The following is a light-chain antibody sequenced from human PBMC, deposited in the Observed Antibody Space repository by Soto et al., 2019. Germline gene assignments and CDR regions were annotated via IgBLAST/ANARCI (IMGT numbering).Light chain of an antibody. V-gene: IGKV1-5*01. J-gene: IGKJ4*01. CDR3: QQYDDYPLT. CDR1: QSINNW. Sequence: DIPMTQSPSTLSASVGDRVPITCRASQSINNWLAWYQQKPGKAPKFLIYDASNLESGVPSRFSGSASGTEFTLTISSLQPDDFATYYCQQYDDYPLTFGGGTKVDIK. CDR2: DAS.